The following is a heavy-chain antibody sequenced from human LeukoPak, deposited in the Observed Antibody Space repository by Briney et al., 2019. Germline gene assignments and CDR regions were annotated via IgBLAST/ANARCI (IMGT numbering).Heavy chain of an antibody. D-gene: IGHD1-26*01. CDR1: GFTFSSYG. J-gene: IGHJ4*02. Sequence: PGGSLRLSCAASGFTFSSYGMSRVRQAPGKGLEWVSAISGSGGSTYYADSVKGRFTISRDNSKNTLYLQMNSLRAEDTAVYYCAKGNGKSFDYWGQGTLVTVSS. CDR3: AKGNGKSFDY. V-gene: IGHV3-23*01. CDR2: ISGSGGST.